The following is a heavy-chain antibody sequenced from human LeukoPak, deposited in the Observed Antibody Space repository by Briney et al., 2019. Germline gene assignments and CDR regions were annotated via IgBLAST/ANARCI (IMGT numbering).Heavy chain of an antibody. CDR2: ITDNGAAR. CDR1: GFTFTNYA. CDR3: ARDGSWGWAQYDY. D-gene: IGHD5-24*01. J-gene: IGHJ4*02. V-gene: IGHV3-23*01. Sequence: GGSLRLSCAPSGFTFTNYAMGWVRQAPGGGLEWVSGITDNGAARNYADSVEGRFTISRDTSKSTVDLQMNSLRVEDTALYYCARDGSWGWAQYDYWGQGILVTVSS.